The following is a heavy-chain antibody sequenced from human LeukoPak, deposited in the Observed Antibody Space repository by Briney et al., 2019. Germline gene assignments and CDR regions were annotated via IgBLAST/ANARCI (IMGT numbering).Heavy chain of an antibody. J-gene: IGHJ4*02. CDR2: IYHIGTT. V-gene: IGHV4-30-2*01. CDR1: GGSVSSGGFH. CDR3: ARGAPFDY. Sequence: SETLSLTCTVSGGSVSSGGFHWSWIRQPPGKGLEWIGYIYHIGTTDYNPSLKSRVTISLDRSKNQVSLNLTSMTAADTAVYYCARGAPFDYWGQGTLVTVSS.